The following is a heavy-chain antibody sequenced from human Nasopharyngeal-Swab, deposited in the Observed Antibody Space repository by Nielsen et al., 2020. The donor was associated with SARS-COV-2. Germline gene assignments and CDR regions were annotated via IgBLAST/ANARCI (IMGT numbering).Heavy chain of an antibody. CDR1: GGSISSYY. V-gene: IGHV4-59*08. D-gene: IGHD4-17*01. Sequence: GSLRLSCTVSGGSISSYYWSWNRQPPGKGLEWIGYIYYSGSTNYNPSLKSRVTISVDTSKNQFSLKLSSVTAADTAVYYCARHTVATPISHSFDYWGQGTLVTVSS. CDR2: IYYSGST. CDR3: ARHTVATPISHSFDY. J-gene: IGHJ4*02.